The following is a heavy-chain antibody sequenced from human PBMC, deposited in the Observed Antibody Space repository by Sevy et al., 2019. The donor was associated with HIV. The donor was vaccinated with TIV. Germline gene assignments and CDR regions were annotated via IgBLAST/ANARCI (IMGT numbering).Heavy chain of an antibody. Sequence: SETLSLTCTVSSDSINTYYWSWIRQPPGKGLEWIGYVCHSGNTNYNPSLKSRVSMSVDTSTNQFSLKVKSVTAADTAVYYCARLRWDLVVVPGATPGCYFDSWGHGTLVTVSS. V-gene: IGHV4-59*08. CDR2: VCHSGNT. J-gene: IGHJ4*03. CDR3: ARLRWDLVVVPGATPGCYFDS. CDR1: SDSINTYY. D-gene: IGHD2-2*02.